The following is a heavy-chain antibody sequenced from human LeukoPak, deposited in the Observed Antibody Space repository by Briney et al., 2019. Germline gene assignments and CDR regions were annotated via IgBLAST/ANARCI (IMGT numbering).Heavy chain of an antibody. CDR1: GFTFSSYS. CDR2: ISSSSSYI. D-gene: IGHD2-15*01. V-gene: IGHV3-21*01. J-gene: IGHJ5*02. CDR3: ARDRNSHCSGGSRYPSLHNWFDP. Sequence: GGSLRLSCAASGFTFSSYSMNWVRQAPGKGLEWVSSISSSSSYIYYADSVKGRFTISRDNAKNSLYLQMNSLRAEDTAVYYCARDRNSHCSGGSRYPSLHNWFDPWGQGTLVTVSS.